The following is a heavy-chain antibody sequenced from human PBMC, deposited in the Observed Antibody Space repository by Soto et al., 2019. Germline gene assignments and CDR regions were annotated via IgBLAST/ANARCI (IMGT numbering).Heavy chain of an antibody. D-gene: IGHD2-2*01. J-gene: IGHJ6*02. CDR2: IIPISGTA. Sequence: QVQLVQSGAEVKKPGSSVKVSCKASGGTFSSYAISWVRQAPGQGLEWMGGIIPISGTANYAQKFQGRVTITADEYTSTAYMELISLRSEDTAVYYCARSQGSSTSLAIYYYYYYGMDVGGQGTTVTVSS. V-gene: IGHV1-69*01. CDR3: ARSQGSSTSLAIYYYYYYGMDV. CDR1: GGTFSSYA.